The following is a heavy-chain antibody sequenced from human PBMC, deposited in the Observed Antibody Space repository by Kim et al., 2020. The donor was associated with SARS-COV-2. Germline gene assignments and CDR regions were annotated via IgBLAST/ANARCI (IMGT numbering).Heavy chain of an antibody. Sequence: SETLSLTCTVSGGSISSSSYYWGWIRQPPGKGLEWIGIIYYSGSTYYNPSLKSRVTISVDTSKNQFSLKQSSVTAADPAVYYCARHTRCSSTSCYTMDVWGQGTTVTVSS. CDR3: ARHTRCSSTSCYTMDV. J-gene: IGHJ6*02. CDR2: IYYSGST. D-gene: IGHD2-2*01. CDR1: GGSISSSSYY. V-gene: IGHV4-39*01.